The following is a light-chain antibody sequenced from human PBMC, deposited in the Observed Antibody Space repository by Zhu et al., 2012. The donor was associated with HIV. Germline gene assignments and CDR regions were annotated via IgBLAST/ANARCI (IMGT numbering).Light chain of an antibody. CDR1: QDISIY. V-gene: IGKV1-9*01. J-gene: IGKJ4*01. CDR2: PAS. Sequence: DIQLTHSPSFLSASVGDRVTITCRASQDISIYLAWYQQKPGKAPKLLIYPASALQSGVPSRFSGSRSGTEFTLTISSLQPEDFGTYYCQQFNTYPLTFSGGTKVEIK. CDR3: QQFNTYPLT.